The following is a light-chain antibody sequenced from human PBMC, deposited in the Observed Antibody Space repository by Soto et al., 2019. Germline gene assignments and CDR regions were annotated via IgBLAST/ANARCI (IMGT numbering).Light chain of an antibody. V-gene: IGKV3-11*01. CDR1: QSVSSS. Sequence: EIVLTQSPATLSLSPGERATLSCRASQSVSSSLAWYQQKPGQAPRLLIYDASSRAAGIPARFSGSGSGTDLTLTISSLEPEDFAVYYCQQRSNWPRTFGQGTKVEIK. J-gene: IGKJ1*01. CDR2: DAS. CDR3: QQRSNWPRT.